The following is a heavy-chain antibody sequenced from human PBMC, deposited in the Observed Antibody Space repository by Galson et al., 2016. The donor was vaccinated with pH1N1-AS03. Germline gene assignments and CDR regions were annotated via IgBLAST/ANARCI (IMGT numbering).Heavy chain of an antibody. V-gene: IGHV1-69*13. CDR2: IIPILGAA. CDR1: GGTLSSYA. D-gene: IGHD3-22*01. CDR3: VRDFYDGSDYYDY. Sequence: SVKVSCKASGGTLSSYAISWVRQAPGQGLEWMGGIIPILGAAHYAQKFQGRVTITADESTGTAYMELSSLESEDTAIYYCVRDFYDGSDYYDYWCQGTPVTFPS. J-gene: IGHJ4*02.